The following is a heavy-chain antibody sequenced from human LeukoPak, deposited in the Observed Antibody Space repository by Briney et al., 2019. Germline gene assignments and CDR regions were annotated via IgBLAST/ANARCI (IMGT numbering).Heavy chain of an antibody. D-gene: IGHD2-8*01. V-gene: IGHV3-33*01. CDR1: GFTFSSYG. CDR2: IWYDGSNK. J-gene: IGHJ4*02. CDR3: ARAPEDGNAFDC. Sequence: PGGSLRLSCAASGFTFSSYGMHWVRQAPGKGLEWVAVIWYDGSNKYYADSVKGRFTISRDNSKNTLYLQMNSLRAEDTAVYYCARAPEDGNAFDCWGQGTLVTVSS.